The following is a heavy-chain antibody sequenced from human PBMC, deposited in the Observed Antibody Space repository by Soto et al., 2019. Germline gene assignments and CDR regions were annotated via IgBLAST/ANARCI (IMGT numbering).Heavy chain of an antibody. D-gene: IGHD6-6*01. V-gene: IGHV3-33*01. CDR1: GFTCSSYG. CDR3: ARDLRGSSSSWLNY. J-gene: IGHJ4*02. Sequence: WGSLRLSCAASGFTCSSYGMHWVRQAPGKGLEWVAGIWYDGSNKYYADSVKGRFTISRDNSKNTLYLQMNSLRAEDTAVYYWARDLRGSSSSWLNYGGEGTLFTFS. CDR2: IWYDGSNK.